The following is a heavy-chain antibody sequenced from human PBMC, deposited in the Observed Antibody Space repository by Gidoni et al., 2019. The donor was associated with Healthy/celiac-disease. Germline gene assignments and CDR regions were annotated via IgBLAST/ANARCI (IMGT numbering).Heavy chain of an antibody. J-gene: IGHJ4*02. D-gene: IGHD3-10*01. CDR1: GFTFSSSA. CDR2: ISGSGGST. CDR3: AKDDRGSGRTEGVDY. Sequence: EVQLLESGGGLVQPGGSLRLSCAASGFTFSSSAMSWVRQAPGKGLEWVSAISGSGGSTYYADSVKGRFTISRDNSKNTLYLQMNSLRAEDTAVYYCAKDDRGSGRTEGVDYWGQGTLVTVSS. V-gene: IGHV3-23*01.